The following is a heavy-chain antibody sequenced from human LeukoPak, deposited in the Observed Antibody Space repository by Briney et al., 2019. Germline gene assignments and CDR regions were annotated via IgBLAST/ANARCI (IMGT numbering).Heavy chain of an antibody. Sequence: ASVKVSCKASGYTFTSYGISWVRQAPGQGLEWMGGFDPEDGETIYAQKFQGRVTMTEDTSTDTAYMELSSLRSEDTAVYYCATDSTAGFDYWGQGTLVTVSS. V-gene: IGHV1-24*01. J-gene: IGHJ4*02. CDR3: ATDSTAGFDY. CDR1: GYTFTSYG. D-gene: IGHD6-19*01. CDR2: FDPEDGET.